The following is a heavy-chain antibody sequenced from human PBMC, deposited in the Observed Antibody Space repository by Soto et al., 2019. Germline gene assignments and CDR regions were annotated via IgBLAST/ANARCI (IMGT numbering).Heavy chain of an antibody. J-gene: IGHJ5*02. CDR2: INPNSGGT. CDR3: ARSGHNGSGSYKQTNWFDP. V-gene: IGHV1-2*04. D-gene: IGHD3-10*01. CDR1: GYTFTGYY. Sequence: ASVKVSCKASGYTFTGYYMHWVRQAPGQGLEWMGWINPNSGGTNYAQKFQGWVTMTRDTSISTAYMELSRLRSDDTAVYYCARSGHNGSGSYKQTNWFDPWRQGTLVTVSS.